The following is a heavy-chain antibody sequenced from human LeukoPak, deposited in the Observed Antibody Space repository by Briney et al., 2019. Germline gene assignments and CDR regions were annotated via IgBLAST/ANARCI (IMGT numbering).Heavy chain of an antibody. CDR3: ARVGLDYGDYMIEYYFDY. CDR1: GYTFTGYY. V-gene: IGHV1-2*02. D-gene: IGHD4-17*01. Sequence: ASVKVSCKASGYTFTGYYMHWVRQAPGQGLEWMGWINPNSGGTNYAQKFRGRVTMTRDTSISTAYMELRSLRSDDTAVYYCARVGLDYGDYMIEYYFDYWGQGTLVTVSS. CDR2: INPNSGGT. J-gene: IGHJ4*02.